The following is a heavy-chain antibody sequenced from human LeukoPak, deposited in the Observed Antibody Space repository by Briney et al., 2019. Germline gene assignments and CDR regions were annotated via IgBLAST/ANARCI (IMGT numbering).Heavy chain of an antibody. V-gene: IGHV3-7*01. CDR1: GFTFSSYW. CDR2: IKQDGSEK. Sequence: PGGSLRLSCAASGFTFSSYWMSWVRQAPGKGLEWVVNIKQDGSEKYYVDSVKGRFTISRDNAKNSLFLQMNSLRAEDTAVYYCVRDLGRESIFDYWGQGTLVTVSS. D-gene: IGHD7-27*01. CDR3: VRDLGRESIFDY. J-gene: IGHJ4*02.